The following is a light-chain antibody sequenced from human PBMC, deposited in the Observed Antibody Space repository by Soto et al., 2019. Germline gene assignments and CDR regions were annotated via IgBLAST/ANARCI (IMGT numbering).Light chain of an antibody. Sequence: QSVLTQPPSASGSPGQSVTMSCTGSSGDVGTYALVSWYQQHPGKAPKLMIYGVHKRPSGVPDRFSGSQSGNTASLTVSGLQAEDVADNFCSSYAGNHNHDSGPGTKVT. CDR2: GVH. V-gene: IGLV2-8*01. J-gene: IGLJ1*01. CDR3: SSYAGNHNHD. CDR1: SGDVGTYAL.